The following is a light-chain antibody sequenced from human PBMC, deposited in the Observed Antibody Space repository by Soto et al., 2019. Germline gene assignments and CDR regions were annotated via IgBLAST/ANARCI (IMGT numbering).Light chain of an antibody. CDR3: QQRSNWLT. CDR2: DTS. V-gene: IGKV3-11*01. CDR1: HKITAY. Sequence: EIVLTQSPDTLSLSPGERATLSCRASHKITAYSLAWYQQKPGQAPRLLIYDTSTRVAGIPARFSGSGSGTDFTLTISSLEPEDFAVYYCQQRSNWLTFGGGTKWIS. J-gene: IGKJ4*01.